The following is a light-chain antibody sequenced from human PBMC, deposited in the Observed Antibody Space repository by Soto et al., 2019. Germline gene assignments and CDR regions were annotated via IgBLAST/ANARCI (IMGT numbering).Light chain of an antibody. J-gene: IGKJ4*01. V-gene: IGKV1-27*01. CDR1: HDISYY. Sequence: DIPMTQSPSSLSASVGDTVTITCRASHDISYYLAWYQQKPGKAPKLLIYAASTLHSGVPSRFSGSGSGTDFTLTISSLQPEDVATYYCQKYNSAPLITFGGGTKVEIK. CDR3: QKYNSAPLIT. CDR2: AAS.